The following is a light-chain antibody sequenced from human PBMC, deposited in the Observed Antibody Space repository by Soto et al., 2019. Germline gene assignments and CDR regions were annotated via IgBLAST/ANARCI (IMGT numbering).Light chain of an antibody. V-gene: IGLV2-14*01. Sequence: QSALTQPASVSGSPGQSITISCTGTSSDVGAYNYVSWYQQHPGKAPKLMISEVSNRPSGVSNRFSGSKSGNTASLTISGLQAEDDADYDCSSYTTSNSLVFGGGTKLTVL. CDR2: EVS. CDR1: SSDVGAYNY. J-gene: IGLJ2*01. CDR3: SSYTTSNSLV.